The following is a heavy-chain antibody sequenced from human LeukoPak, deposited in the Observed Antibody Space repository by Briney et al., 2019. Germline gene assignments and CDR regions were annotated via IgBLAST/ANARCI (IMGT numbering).Heavy chain of an antibody. CDR1: GGSFSGYY. V-gene: IGHV4-34*01. CDR3: ASDPTTVTSVFDS. Sequence: SETLSLTCAVYGGSFSGYYWSWIRQPPGKGLEWIGEINHSGSTNYNPSLKSRVTISVDSSKNQFSLKLSSVTAADTAIYYCASDPTTVTSVFDSWGQGILVTVSS. D-gene: IGHD4-17*01. CDR2: INHSGST. J-gene: IGHJ4*02.